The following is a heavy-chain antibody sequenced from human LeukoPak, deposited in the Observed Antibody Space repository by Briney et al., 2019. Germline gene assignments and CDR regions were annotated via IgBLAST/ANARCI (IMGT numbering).Heavy chain of an antibody. J-gene: IGHJ5*02. CDR3: ASRPTIGYCSGGSCYSYWFDP. CDR1: GGTFSSHT. V-gene: IGHV1-69*02. CDR2: IIPILGIA. Sequence: SVKVSCKASGGTFSSHTISWVRQAPGQGLEWMGRIIPILGIANYAQKFQGRVTITADKSTSTAYMELSSLRSEDTAVYYCASRPTIGYCSGGSCYSYWFDPWDQGTLVTVSS. D-gene: IGHD2-15*01.